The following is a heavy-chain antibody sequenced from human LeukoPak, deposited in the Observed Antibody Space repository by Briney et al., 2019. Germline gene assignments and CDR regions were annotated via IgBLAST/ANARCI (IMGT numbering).Heavy chain of an antibody. J-gene: IGHJ4*02. CDR3: AKAPRTVVTATYYFDY. D-gene: IGHD2-21*02. CDR2: LSGSGGST. V-gene: IGHV3-23*01. Sequence: SPLSGSGGSTYYADSVKGRFTISRDNSKNTLYLQMNSLRAEDTAVYYCAKAPRTVVTATYYFDYWGQGTLATVSS.